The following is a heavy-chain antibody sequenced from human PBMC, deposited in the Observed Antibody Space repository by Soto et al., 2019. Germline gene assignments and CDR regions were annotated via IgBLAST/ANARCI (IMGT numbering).Heavy chain of an antibody. CDR2: ISWNSGSI. V-gene: IGHV3-9*01. D-gene: IGHD3-22*01. CDR1: GFTFDDYA. Sequence: LRLSCAASGFTFDDYAMHWVRQAPGKGLEWVSGISWNSGSIGYADSVKGRFTISRDNAKNSLYLQMNSLRAEDTALYYCAKDNYYDSSGYFRDWGQGTL. CDR3: AKDNYYDSSGYFRD. J-gene: IGHJ4*02.